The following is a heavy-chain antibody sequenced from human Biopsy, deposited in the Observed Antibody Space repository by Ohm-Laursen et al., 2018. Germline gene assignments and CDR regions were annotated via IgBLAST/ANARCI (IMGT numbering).Heavy chain of an antibody. Sequence: GASVKASCKLSGYSFTSYGISWVRQAPGEGLEWMGRISGYNGNTNYAQKFQGRVTMTADTSTSTVYMEVRGLRSDDTAVYYCARVTLPLYLDYWGQGTRVSVSS. V-gene: IGHV1-18*01. CDR3: ARVTLPLYLDY. CDR1: GYSFTSYG. J-gene: IGHJ4*02. D-gene: IGHD5/OR15-5a*01. CDR2: ISGYNGNT.